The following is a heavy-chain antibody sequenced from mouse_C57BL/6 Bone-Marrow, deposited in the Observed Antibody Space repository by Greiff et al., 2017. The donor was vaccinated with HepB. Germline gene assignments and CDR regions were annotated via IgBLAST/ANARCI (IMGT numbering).Heavy chain of an antibody. J-gene: IGHJ3*01. CDR2: IRSKSNNYAT. CDR3: VRGGYLFAY. CDR1: GFSFNTYA. V-gene: IGHV10-1*01. Sequence: GGGLVQPKGSLKLSCAASGFSFNTYAMNWVRQAPGKGLEWVARIRSKSNNYATYYADSVKDRFTISRDDSESMLYLQMNNLKTEDTAMYYCVRGGYLFAYWGQGTLVTVSA. D-gene: IGHD2-2*01.